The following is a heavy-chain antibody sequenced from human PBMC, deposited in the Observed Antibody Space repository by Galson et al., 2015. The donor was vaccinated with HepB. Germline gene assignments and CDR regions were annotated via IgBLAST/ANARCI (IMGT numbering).Heavy chain of an antibody. CDR1: GFTFSSYG. J-gene: IGHJ4*02. CDR3: ARGDSSGYYYGSY. Sequence: SLRLSCAASGFTFSSYGMHWVRQAPGKGLEWVAVIWYDGSNKYYADSVKGRFTISRDNSKTTLYLQMNSLRAEDTAVYYCARGDSSGYYYGSYWGQGTLVTVSS. V-gene: IGHV3-33*01. CDR2: IWYDGSNK. D-gene: IGHD3-22*01.